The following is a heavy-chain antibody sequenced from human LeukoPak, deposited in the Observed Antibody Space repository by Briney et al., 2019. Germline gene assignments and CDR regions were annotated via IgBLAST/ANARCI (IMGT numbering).Heavy chain of an antibody. Sequence: GGSLRLTCAASGFTFVNFAMSWVRLAPGKGLEWVSAVVGDGTTTFYADSVKGRFTISRDNSKNTVYLQINSLRDEDTAVYYCAKARLSTGWAYNDYWGQGTLVTVSS. CDR3: AKARLSTGWAYNDY. CDR1: GFTFVNFA. V-gene: IGHV3-23*01. D-gene: IGHD2-8*02. CDR2: VVGDGTTT. J-gene: IGHJ4*02.